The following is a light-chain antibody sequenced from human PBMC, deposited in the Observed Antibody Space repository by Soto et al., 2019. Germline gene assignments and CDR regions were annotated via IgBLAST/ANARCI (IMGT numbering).Light chain of an antibody. Sequence: QSALTQPASVSGSPGQSITISCTATSSDVGAYNYVSWYQQHPGKAPKLMIYEVSNRPSGVSNRFSGSKSGNTASLTISGLQAEDEADYYCSSYTTTIHVLFGGGTKVTVL. CDR1: SSDVGAYNY. J-gene: IGLJ2*01. CDR3: SSYTTTIHVL. CDR2: EVS. V-gene: IGLV2-14*01.